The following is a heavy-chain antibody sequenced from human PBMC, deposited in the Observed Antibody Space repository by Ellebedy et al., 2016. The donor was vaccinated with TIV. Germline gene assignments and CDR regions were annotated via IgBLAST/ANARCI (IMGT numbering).Heavy chain of an antibody. D-gene: IGHD1-1*01. J-gene: IGHJ4*02. CDR1: GFRFSTYT. Sequence: GESLKISCVASGFRFSTYTMNWVRQAPGKGLEWISGVLGSGDSTFYADSVKGRFTISRDNSKNTLFLQMNSLRAEDTAVYYCAKDRVPDGLWNCDFWGQGALVTVSS. V-gene: IGHV3-23*01. CDR3: AKDRVPDGLWNCDF. CDR2: VLGSGDST.